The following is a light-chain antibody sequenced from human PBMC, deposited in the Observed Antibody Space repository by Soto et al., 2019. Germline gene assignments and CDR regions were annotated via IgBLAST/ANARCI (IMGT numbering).Light chain of an antibody. V-gene: IGKV1-5*03. Sequence: DIQMTQSPSTLSASVGDRVTITCRASENINSLLAWYQQHPGKAPKLLIYKASSLQSGVPSRFIGRGAGTEFRLTITSLQPDDFATYHCQQFKRYPWTFGQGTKVEVK. CDR1: ENINSL. CDR2: KAS. CDR3: QQFKRYPWT. J-gene: IGKJ1*01.